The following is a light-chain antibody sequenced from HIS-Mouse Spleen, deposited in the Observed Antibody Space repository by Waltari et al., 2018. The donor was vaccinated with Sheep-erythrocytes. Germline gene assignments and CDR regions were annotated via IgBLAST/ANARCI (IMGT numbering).Light chain of an antibody. CDR3: CSYAGSYNHV. J-gene: IGLJ1*01. V-gene: IGLV2-11*01. Sequence: QSALTQPRSVSGSPGQSVTISCTGTSSDVGGYNYVSWYQQHPGKAPKLLIYDVSKRPSGGPDRFSGSKSGNTACLTISGLQAEDEADYYCCSYAGSYNHVFATGTKVTVL. CDR2: DVS. CDR1: SSDVGGYNY.